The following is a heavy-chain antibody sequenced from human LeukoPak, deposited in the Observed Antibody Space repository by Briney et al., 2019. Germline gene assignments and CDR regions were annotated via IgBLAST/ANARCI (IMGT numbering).Heavy chain of an antibody. J-gene: IGHJ3*02. Sequence: GGSLRLSCAASGFTFSSYWMSWVRQAPGKGLEWVANIKQDGSEKYYVDSVKGRFTISRDNAKNSLYLQMNSLRAEDTALYYCAKDIGHTYYDYVWGSYRYDNAFDIWGQGTMVTVSS. CDR2: IKQDGSEK. V-gene: IGHV3-7*03. D-gene: IGHD3-16*02. CDR3: AKDIGHTYYDYVWGSYRYDNAFDI. CDR1: GFTFSSYW.